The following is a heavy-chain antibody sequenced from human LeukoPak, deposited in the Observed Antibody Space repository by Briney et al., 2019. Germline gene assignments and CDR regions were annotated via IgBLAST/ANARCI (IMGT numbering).Heavy chain of an antibody. CDR1: GFTFSSYN. CDR2: ISNSNSYI. V-gene: IGHV3-21*01. CDR3: ARDLLAAAGCY. Sequence: GGSLRLSXAASGFTFSSYNMIWVGQAPGKGLEWVSFISNSNSYIYYADSVKGRFTVSRDNAKNSLYLQMNSLRAEDTAVYYCARDLLAAAGCYWGQGTLVTVSS. D-gene: IGHD6-13*01. J-gene: IGHJ4*02.